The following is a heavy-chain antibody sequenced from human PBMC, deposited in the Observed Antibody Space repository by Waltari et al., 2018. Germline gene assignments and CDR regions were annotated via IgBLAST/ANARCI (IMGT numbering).Heavy chain of an antibody. J-gene: IGHJ3*02. CDR1: GFTVRSNY. V-gene: IGHV3-53*01. CDR2: IYSGGST. D-gene: IGHD2-15*01. Sequence: EVQLVESGGGLIQPGGSLRLSCAASGFTVRSNYMSWVRQAPGKGLEWVSVIYSGGSTYYADSVKGRFTISRDNSKNTLYLQMNSLRAEDTAVYYCARDGGGSLGAFDIWGQGTMVTVSS. CDR3: ARDGGGSLGAFDI.